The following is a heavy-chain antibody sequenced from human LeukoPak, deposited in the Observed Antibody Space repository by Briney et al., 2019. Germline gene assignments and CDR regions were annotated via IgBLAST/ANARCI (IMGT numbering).Heavy chain of an antibody. CDR1: GFTFSDYA. V-gene: IGHV3-23*01. J-gene: IGHJ4*02. Sequence: GGSLRLSCAASGFTFSDYAVSWVRQAPGKGPEWVSATTGGGDVTSYADSVKGRFTISRDNSKNTLYLQMDSLRVDDTALYYCAKVGWVGYWGQGTLVTVSS. CDR2: TTGGGDVT. CDR3: AKVGWVGY. D-gene: IGHD6-19*01.